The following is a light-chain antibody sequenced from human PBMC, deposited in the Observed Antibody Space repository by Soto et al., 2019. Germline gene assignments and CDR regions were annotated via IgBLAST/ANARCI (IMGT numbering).Light chain of an antibody. CDR2: TTN. Sequence: QAVVTQEPSLTVSPGGTVTLTCASTTGRVTSGNYPSWFQQRPGQAPRTLIYTTNSKHSWTPARFSGSLLGDKAALTLSGVQPEDEADYYCLLYYGGAQLVFGGGTKLTVL. V-gene: IGLV7-43*01. J-gene: IGLJ3*02. CDR1: TGRVTSGNY. CDR3: LLYYGGAQLV.